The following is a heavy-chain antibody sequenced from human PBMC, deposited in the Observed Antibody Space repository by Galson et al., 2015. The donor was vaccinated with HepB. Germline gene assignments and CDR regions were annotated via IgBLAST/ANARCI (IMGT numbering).Heavy chain of an antibody. D-gene: IGHD2-21*02. CDR2: ISKDGRNI. CDR1: GFTFNSYS. V-gene: IGHV3-30*03. Sequence: SLRLSCAASGFTFNSYSMHWVRQAPGKRLEWVAVISKDGRNIYYADSVKGRFTVSRGKSKNTLYLQMNSLRAEDTALYYCTRERVEWFGYGGDSYPGYYYYAMDVWGQGTTVTVSS. CDR3: TRERVEWFGYGGDSYPGYYYYAMDV. J-gene: IGHJ6*02.